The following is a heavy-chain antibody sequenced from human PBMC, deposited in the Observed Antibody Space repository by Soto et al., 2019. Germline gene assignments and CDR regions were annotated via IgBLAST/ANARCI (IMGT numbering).Heavy chain of an antibody. CDR1: GGSISRYY. CDR2: IYYSGST. V-gene: IGHV4-59*08. CDR3: ARLGGYYQAFDQ. Sequence: PSEALSLTCTVSGGSISRYYGGWFLQPPGKGLEWIGYIYYSGSTTYHPSLKSRVTISVDTSKNQFSLNLTSVTAADTAVYYCARLGGYYQAFDQWGQGSLVTVSS. D-gene: IGHD3-22*01. J-gene: IGHJ5*02.